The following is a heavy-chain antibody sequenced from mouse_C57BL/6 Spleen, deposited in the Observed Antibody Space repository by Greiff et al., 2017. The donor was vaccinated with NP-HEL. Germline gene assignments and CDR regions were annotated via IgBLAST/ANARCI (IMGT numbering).Heavy chain of an antibody. V-gene: IGHV5-17*01. CDR3: ALMITRRYYAMDY. J-gene: IGHJ4*01. CDR2: ISSGSSTI. CDR1: GFTFSDYG. Sequence: DVKLVESGGGLVKPGGSLKLSCAASGFTFSDYGMHWVRQAPEKGLEWVAYISSGSSTIYYADTVKGRFTISRDNAKNTLFLQMTSLRSEDTAMYYCALMITRRYYAMDYWGQGTSVTVSS. D-gene: IGHD2-4*01.